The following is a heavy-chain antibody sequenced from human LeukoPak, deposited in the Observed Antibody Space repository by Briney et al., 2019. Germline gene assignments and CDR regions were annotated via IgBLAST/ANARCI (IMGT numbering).Heavy chain of an antibody. J-gene: IGHJ5*02. V-gene: IGHV4-39*07. CDR3: ARVGSSGNWFDP. D-gene: IGHD3-10*01. CDR1: GGSISSSSHY. Sequence: SETLSLTCTVSGGSISSSSHYWGWIRQPPGKGLEWIGEINHSGSTNYNPSLKSRVTISVDTSKNQFSLKLSSVTAADTAVYYCARVGSSGNWFDPWGQGTLVTVSS. CDR2: INHSGST.